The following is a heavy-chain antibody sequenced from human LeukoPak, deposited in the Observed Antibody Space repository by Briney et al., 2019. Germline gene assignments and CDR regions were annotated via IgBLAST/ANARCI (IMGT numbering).Heavy chain of an antibody. CDR2: ITSGDGSP. D-gene: IGHD3-16*01. Sequence: GGSLRLSCAASGFTFGTSAMSWVRQTPEKGLEWVSTITSGDGSPYYADSVKGRFTISRDNSDNMLYLQMNSLRAEDTAVYYCTKRGAYYVDYWGRGIPVTVSS. V-gene: IGHV3-23*01. CDR3: TKRGAYYVDY. CDR1: GFTFGTSA. J-gene: IGHJ4*02.